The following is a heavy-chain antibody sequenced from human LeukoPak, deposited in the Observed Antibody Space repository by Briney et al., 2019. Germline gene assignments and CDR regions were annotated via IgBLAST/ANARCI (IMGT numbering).Heavy chain of an antibody. V-gene: IGHV4-34*01. CDR1: GGSFSGYY. Sequence: SETLSLTGAVYGGSFSGYYWSWIRQPPGKGREWIGEINHSGSTNYNPSLKSRVTISVDTSKNQCSLKLSSVTAADTAVYYCARGGRRCGGLFYKDRDYWGQGTLVTVS. D-gene: IGHD3-10*01. CDR3: ARGGRRCGGLFYKDRDY. J-gene: IGHJ4*02. CDR2: INHSGST.